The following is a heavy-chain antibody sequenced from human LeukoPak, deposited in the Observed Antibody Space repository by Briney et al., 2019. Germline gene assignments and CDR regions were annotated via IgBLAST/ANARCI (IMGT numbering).Heavy chain of an antibody. J-gene: IGHJ3*02. CDR2: IYPGDSDT. CDR1: GYSFTSYW. D-gene: IGHD4-17*01. Sequence: GESLKISCQGSGYSFTSYWIGWVRQMPGKGLEWMGIIYPGDSDTRYSPSFQGQVTISADKSISTAYLQWSSLKASDTAMYYCARSPDYGDYRNAFDIWGQGTMVTVSS. CDR3: ARSPDYGDYRNAFDI. V-gene: IGHV5-51*01.